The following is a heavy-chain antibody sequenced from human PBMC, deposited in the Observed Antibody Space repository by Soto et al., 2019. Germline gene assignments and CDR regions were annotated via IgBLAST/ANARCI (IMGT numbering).Heavy chain of an antibody. J-gene: IGHJ3*02. V-gene: IGHV5-51*01. CDR1: EYSFTNYW. Sequence: EVQLVQSGPEVKKPGESLKISCEGSEYSFTNYWIGWVRQMPGKGLEWMGSIYPDDSETRYSPSFQGQVTISVDKSISTAYLHWSSLKASDTAVFYCATHPRNHHGGIGYFYGDDAFDIWGQGTMITVSS. D-gene: IGHD3-22*01. CDR2: IYPDDSET. CDR3: ATHPRNHHGGIGYFYGDDAFDI.